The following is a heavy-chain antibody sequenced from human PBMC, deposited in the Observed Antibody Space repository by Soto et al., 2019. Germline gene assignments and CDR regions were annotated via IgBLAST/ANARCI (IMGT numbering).Heavy chain of an antibody. CDR1: GYTFTGYY. CDR2: INPNRGDT. V-gene: IGHV1-2*02. CDR3: ARGHCSSTSCYGSDYYYGLDV. D-gene: IGHD2-2*01. Sequence: AAVKVSCKASGYTFTGYYMHWVRQAPGQGLEWMGWINPNRGDTSYAQKFQGRVTMTRDTSITTAYMELSRLRSDDTAGYYCARGHCSSTSCYGSDYYYGLDVWGQGTTVTVSS. J-gene: IGHJ6*02.